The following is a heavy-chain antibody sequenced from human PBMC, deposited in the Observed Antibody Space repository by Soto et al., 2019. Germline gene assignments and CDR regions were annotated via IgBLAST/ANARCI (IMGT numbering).Heavy chain of an antibody. Sequence: SQTLSLTCAIPGASVSSNSAAWNWIRQSPSRGLEWLGRTYYRSKWYNDYAVSVKSRITINPDTSKNQFSLQLNSVTPEDTAVYYCARDHYGFWSGPGLGEFWFDPWGQGTLVTVSS. CDR3: ARDHYGFWSGPGLGEFWFDP. CDR2: TYYRSKWYN. CDR1: GASVSSNSAA. D-gene: IGHD3-3*01. J-gene: IGHJ5*02. V-gene: IGHV6-1*01.